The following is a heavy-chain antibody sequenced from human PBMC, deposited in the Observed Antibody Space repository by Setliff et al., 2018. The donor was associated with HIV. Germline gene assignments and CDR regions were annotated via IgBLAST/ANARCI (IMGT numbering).Heavy chain of an antibody. J-gene: IGHJ4*02. CDR1: GYSFTSYW. V-gene: IGHV5-51*01. CDR3: TRRRRAPGTESLEAY. Sequence: GEFLKISCKCSGYSFTSYWIGWVRQMPGKGLEWMGIIYPGDSDTRYSPSFQGQVSISADTSITTAYLQWSSLKASDTAIYYCTRRRRAPGTESLEAYWGQGTLVTVSS. CDR2: IYPGDSDT. D-gene: IGHD1-26*01.